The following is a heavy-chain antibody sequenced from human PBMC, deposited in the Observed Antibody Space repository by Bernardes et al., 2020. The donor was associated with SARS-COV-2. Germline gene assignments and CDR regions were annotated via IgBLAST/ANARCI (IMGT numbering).Heavy chain of an antibody. CDR2: VWSDGDNR. V-gene: IGHV3-33*01. CDR3: ARAQLGTHYYYAIDV. D-gene: IGHD7-27*01. CDR1: GFTFSSYG. J-gene: IGHJ6*02. Sequence: GGSLRLSCAASGFTFSSYGIHWVRQAPGKGLEWVAVVWSDGDNRYYADSVKGRFTVSRDNSKTTVYLQMNSLRAEDTALYYCARAQLGTHYYYAIDVWGQGTKVTVSS.